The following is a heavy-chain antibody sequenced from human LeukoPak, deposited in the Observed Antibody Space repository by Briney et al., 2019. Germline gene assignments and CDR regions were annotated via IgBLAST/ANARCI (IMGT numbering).Heavy chain of an antibody. Sequence: SETLSLTCTVSGGSISSGGYYWSWIRQPPGKGLEWIGYIYHTESTSYNPSLMSRVTMSLDRSKNQFSLMLSSVTAADTAVYYCASGGIWFGELSNWGQGTLVTVSS. CDR2: IYHTEST. CDR3: ASGGIWFGELSN. V-gene: IGHV4-30-2*01. D-gene: IGHD3-10*01. J-gene: IGHJ4*02. CDR1: GGSISSGGYY.